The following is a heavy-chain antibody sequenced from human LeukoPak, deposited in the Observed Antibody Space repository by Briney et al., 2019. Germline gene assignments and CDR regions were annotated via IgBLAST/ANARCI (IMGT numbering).Heavy chain of an antibody. CDR1: GYSISSGCY. CDR2: IYHSGST. D-gene: IGHD2-2*01. V-gene: IGHV4-38-2*02. Sequence: SETLSLTCTVSGYSISSGCYWGWIRQPPGKGLEWIGTIYHSGSTYYNPSLKSRVTISVDTSKNQFSLKLTSVTAGDTAVYYCARVRGYCSSTICYRYYFDYWGQGTLVTVSS. J-gene: IGHJ4*02. CDR3: ARVRGYCSSTICYRYYFDY.